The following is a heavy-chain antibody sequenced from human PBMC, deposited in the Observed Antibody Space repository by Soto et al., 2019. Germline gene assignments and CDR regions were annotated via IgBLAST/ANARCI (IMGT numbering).Heavy chain of an antibody. CDR3: ARGGDYDFWTGYYWAMDV. D-gene: IGHD3-3*01. V-gene: IGHV3-11*06. J-gene: IGHJ6*02. CDR1: GFTFSDYY. Sequence: GGSLRLSCAASGFTFSDYYMGWIRQAPGKGLEWVSYISSSSSYTNYADSVKGRFTISRDNAKNSLYLQMNSLRAEDTAVYYCARGGDYDFWTGYYWAMDVWGQGTTVTVSS. CDR2: ISSSSSYT.